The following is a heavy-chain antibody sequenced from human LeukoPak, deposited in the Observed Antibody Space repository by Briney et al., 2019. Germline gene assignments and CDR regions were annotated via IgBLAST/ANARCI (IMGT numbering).Heavy chain of an antibody. V-gene: IGHV3-21*01. CDR1: GFTFSNAW. CDR3: AIEATIFNY. D-gene: IGHD5-12*01. CDR2: ISSSSSYI. J-gene: IGHJ4*02. Sequence: SGGSLRLSCAASGFTFSNAWMSWVRQAPGKGLEWVSSISSSSSYIYYADSVKGRFTISRDNAKNSLYLQMNSLRAEDTAVYYCAIEATIFNYWGQGTLVTVSS.